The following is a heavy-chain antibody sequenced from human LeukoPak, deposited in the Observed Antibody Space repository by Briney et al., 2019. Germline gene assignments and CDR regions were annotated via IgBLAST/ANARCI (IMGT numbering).Heavy chain of an antibody. V-gene: IGHV3-21*01. CDR2: ISSSSSYI. D-gene: IGHD6-19*01. CDR3: ARSTVAATVAFDI. Sequence: GGPLRLSCAASGFTFSSYTMNWVRQAPGKGLEWVSSISSSSSYIYYADSVKGRFTISRDNAKNSLYLQMNSLGAEDTAVYYCARSTVAATVAFDIWGQGTMVTVSS. J-gene: IGHJ3*02. CDR1: GFTFSSYT.